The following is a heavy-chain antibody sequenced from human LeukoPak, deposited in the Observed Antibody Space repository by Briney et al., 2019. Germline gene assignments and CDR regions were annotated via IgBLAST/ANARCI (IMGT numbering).Heavy chain of an antibody. CDR2: IKQDGSVK. CDR3: ARRIVGPSSGGDY. V-gene: IGHV3-7*01. D-gene: IGHD1-26*01. CDR1: GFIFSGYW. Sequence: PGGSLRLSCAASGFIFSGYWMTWVRQAPGKGLEWVANIKQDGSVKYYVDSVKGRFTISRDNAKNSLYLQMNSLRAEDTAVYYCARRIVGPSSGGDYWGQGTPVTVSS. J-gene: IGHJ4*02.